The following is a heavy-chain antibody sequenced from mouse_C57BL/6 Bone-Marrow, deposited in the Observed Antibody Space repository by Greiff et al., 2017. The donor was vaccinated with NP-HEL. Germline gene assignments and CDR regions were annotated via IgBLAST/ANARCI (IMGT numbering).Heavy chain of an antibody. V-gene: IGHV1-55*01. CDR2: LYPGSGST. CDR3: ARGGIYFDY. J-gene: IGHJ2*01. Sequence: QVQLQQPGAELVKPGASVKMSCKASGYTFTSYWITWVKPRPGQGLEWIGDLYPGSGSTNYNEKFKSKAPLTVDPSSSTAYLQLSSLTSEDSAVYYCARGGIYFDYWGQGTTLTVSS. CDR1: GYTFTSYW.